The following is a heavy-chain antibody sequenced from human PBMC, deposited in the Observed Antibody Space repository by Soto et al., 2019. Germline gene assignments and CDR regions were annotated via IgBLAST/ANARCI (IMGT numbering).Heavy chain of an antibody. CDR3: AKGMLGCYYVFDD. V-gene: IGHV3-23*01. CDR1: GFTFSSYA. Sequence: GGSLRLSCSASGFTFSSYAMSWVRQAPGKGLEWVSAISGSGGSTYYADSVKGRFTISRDNSKNTLYLQMNSLRAEDTAVYYCAKGMLGCYYVFDDRGQRTLVTLS. D-gene: IGHD3-22*01. CDR2: ISGSGGST. J-gene: IGHJ4*02.